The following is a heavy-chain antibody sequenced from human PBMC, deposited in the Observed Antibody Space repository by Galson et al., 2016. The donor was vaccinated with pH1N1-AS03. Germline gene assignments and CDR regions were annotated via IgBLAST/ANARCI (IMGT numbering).Heavy chain of an antibody. CDR3: AKVGIEISSGWYGRFDC. CDR2: LNTGTGDT. Sequence: SVKVSCKASGYSFISYAIHWVRQAPGQRPEWMGWLNTGTGDTIYSQKLQDRVTITRDTSASTAYMELSRLRSEDTAVYYCAKVGIEISSGWYGRFDCWSQGTLVTVSS. V-gene: IGHV1-3*04. CDR1: GYSFISYA. D-gene: IGHD6-19*01. J-gene: IGHJ4*02.